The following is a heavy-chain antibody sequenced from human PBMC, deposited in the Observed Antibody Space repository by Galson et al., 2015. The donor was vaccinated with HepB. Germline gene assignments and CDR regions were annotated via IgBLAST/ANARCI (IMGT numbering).Heavy chain of an antibody. Sequence: QSGAEVKKPEESLKISCKASGYGFTSSWVGWVRQMPGKGLEWVAVINPGDSHTIYSPSFRGQVTISAHKSISTAFLQWSSLKASDTAMYYCARVFILATTTHSFDLWGQGTMVTVSS. V-gene: IGHV5-51*03. CDR1: GYGFTSSW. D-gene: IGHD3-16*01. CDR3: ARVFILATTTHSFDL. J-gene: IGHJ3*01. CDR2: INPGDSHT.